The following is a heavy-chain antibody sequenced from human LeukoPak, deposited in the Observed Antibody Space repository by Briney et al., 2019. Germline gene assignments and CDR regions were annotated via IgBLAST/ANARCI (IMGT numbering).Heavy chain of an antibody. CDR2: IRSQTDGGTT. D-gene: IGHD3-3*01. CDR1: GFTVSNNY. Sequence: GGSLRLSCAASGFTVSNNYMNWVRQAPGKGLEWVGRIRSQTDGGTTDYAAPVKGRFTISRDDSINTLYLQMNSLKSEDTAVYYCTTATIHWGQGTLVTVTS. V-gene: IGHV3-15*01. CDR3: TTATIH. J-gene: IGHJ4*02.